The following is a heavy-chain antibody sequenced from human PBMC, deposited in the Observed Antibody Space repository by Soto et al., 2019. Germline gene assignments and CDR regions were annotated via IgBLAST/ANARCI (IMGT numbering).Heavy chain of an antibody. V-gene: IGHV3-23*01. CDR2: MTATGVSI. Sequence: EVQLLESGGGLVQPGGSLRLSCVASGFSFSGYAMSWVRQAPGKGLVWVSSMTATGVSIYYADSVRGRFTISRDNSKNTLYLQMSSLRAEHTARYYCAKDSIPYSSSYDLDHWGRGALVAVSS. J-gene: IGHJ4*02. CDR1: GFSFSGYA. CDR3: AKDSIPYSSSYDLDH. D-gene: IGHD6-6*01.